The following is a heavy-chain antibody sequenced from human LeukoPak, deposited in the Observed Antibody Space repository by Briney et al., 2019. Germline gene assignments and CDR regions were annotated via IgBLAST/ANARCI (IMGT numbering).Heavy chain of an antibody. V-gene: IGHV3-74*01. D-gene: IGHD6-6*01. J-gene: IGHJ4*02. CDR2: INTDGSST. CDR3: ARVAAGWYSSSSFYFDY. CDR1: GFTFSSYW. Sequence: GGSLRLSCAASGFTFSSYWMHWVRRAPGKGLVWVSRINTDGSSTSYADSVKGRFTISRDNAKDTLYLQMNSLRAEDTAVYYCARVAAGWYSSSSFYFDYWGQGTLVTVSS.